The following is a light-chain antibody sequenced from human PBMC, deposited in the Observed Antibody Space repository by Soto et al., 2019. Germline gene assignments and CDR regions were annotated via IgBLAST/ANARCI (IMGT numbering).Light chain of an antibody. CDR1: QTISSW. V-gene: IGKV1-5*03. CDR3: QHYNSYSEA. CDR2: KAS. J-gene: IGKJ1*01. Sequence: DIQMTQSPSTLSGSVGARVTITCRASQTISSWLAWYQQKPGKAPKLLIYKASTLKSGVPSRFSGSGSGTEFTLTISSLQPDDFATDYCQHYNSYSEAFGQGTKVERK.